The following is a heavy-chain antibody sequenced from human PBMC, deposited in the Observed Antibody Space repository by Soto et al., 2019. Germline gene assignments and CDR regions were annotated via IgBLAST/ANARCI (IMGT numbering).Heavy chain of an antibody. D-gene: IGHD5-18*01. V-gene: IGHV1-18*01. CDR2: ISAYNGNT. Sequence: ASVKVSCKASGYTFTSYGISWVRQAPGQGLEWMGWISAYNGNTNYAQKLQGRVTMTTDTSTSTAYMELRSLRSDDTAVYYCARSYRIQLWLTFDYWGQGTLVTVSS. CDR3: ARSYRIQLWLTFDY. J-gene: IGHJ4*02. CDR1: GYTFTSYG.